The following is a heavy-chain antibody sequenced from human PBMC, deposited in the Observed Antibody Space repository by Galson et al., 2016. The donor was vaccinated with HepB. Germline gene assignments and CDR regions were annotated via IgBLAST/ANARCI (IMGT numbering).Heavy chain of an antibody. V-gene: IGHV3-21*01. D-gene: IGHD3-9*01. Sequence: SLRLSCAVSGFTFSSYNMNWVRQAPGKGLEWVSSISISSSYIYYADSVKGRFTISRDNAKNSLYLQMNSRRAEDTVGYYGATYDIWIGYFNDAFDIWGQGTMVTVSS. CDR3: ATYDIWIGYFNDAFDI. CDR1: GFTFSSYN. CDR2: ISISSSYI. J-gene: IGHJ3*02.